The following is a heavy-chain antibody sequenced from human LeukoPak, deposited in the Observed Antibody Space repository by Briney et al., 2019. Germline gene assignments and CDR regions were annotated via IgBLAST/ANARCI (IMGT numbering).Heavy chain of an antibody. CDR1: GFTFSSYW. CDR2: ISGNGAAT. CDR3: TKAAYGDYVNWFDP. D-gene: IGHD4-17*01. J-gene: IGHJ5*02. V-gene: IGHV3-23*01. Sequence: PGGSLRLSCAASGFTFSSYWMSWVRQAPGKGLEWVSAISGNGAATFYADSVKGRFTISRDNSKNTLYLQMNSLRAEDTALYYCTKAAYGDYVNWFDPWGQGTLVTVSS.